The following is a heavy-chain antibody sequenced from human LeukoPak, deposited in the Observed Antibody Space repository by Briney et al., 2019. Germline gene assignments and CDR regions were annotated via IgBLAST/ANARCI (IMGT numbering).Heavy chain of an antibody. CDR1: GFTFSSYE. Sequence: GGSLRLSCAASGFTFSSYEMNWVRQAPGKGLEWVSYISSSGSAIYYADSVKGRFTISRDNAKNSLYLQMNSLRAEDTAVYYCPRDRQVLRFLEWLPFDYWGQGTLVTVSS. D-gene: IGHD3-3*01. V-gene: IGHV3-48*03. CDR2: ISSSGSAI. CDR3: PRDRQVLRFLEWLPFDY. J-gene: IGHJ4*02.